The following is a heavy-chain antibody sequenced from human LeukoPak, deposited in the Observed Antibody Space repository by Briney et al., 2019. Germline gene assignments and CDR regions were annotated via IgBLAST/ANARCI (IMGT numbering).Heavy chain of an antibody. J-gene: IGHJ4*02. CDR1: GFTVSSNY. Sequence: PGGSLRLSCAASGFTVSSNYMSWVRQAPGKGLEWVSVTYSGGSTYYADSVKGRFTISRHNSKNTLYLQMNSLRAEDTAVYYCARVIFRDYDSSGYRTNYFDYWGQGTLVTVSS. CDR3: ARVIFRDYDSSGYRTNYFDY. V-gene: IGHV3-53*04. D-gene: IGHD3-22*01. CDR2: TYSGGST.